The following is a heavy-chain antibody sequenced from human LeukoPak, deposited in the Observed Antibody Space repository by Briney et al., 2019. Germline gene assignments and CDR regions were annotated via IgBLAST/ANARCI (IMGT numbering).Heavy chain of an antibody. CDR3: ARIYGSGSYTNYYYYMDV. CDR2: IKQDGSEK. CDR1: GFTFSSYW. J-gene: IGHJ6*03. D-gene: IGHD3-10*01. V-gene: IGHV3-7*01. Sequence: PGGSLRLSCAASGFTFSSYWMSWVRQAPGKGLEWVANIKQDGSEKYYVDSVKGRFTISRDNAKNSLYLQMNSLRAEDTAVYYCARIYGSGSYTNYYYYMDVWGKGTTVTVSS.